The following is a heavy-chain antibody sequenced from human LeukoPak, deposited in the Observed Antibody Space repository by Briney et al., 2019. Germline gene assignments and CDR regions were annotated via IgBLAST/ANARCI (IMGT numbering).Heavy chain of an antibody. CDR2: INHSGST. Sequence: SETLSLTCAVYGGSFSGYYWSWIRRPPGKGLEWIGEINHSGSTNYNPSLKSRVTISVDTSKNQFSLKLSSVTAADTAVYYCASYGDYVGYFDYWGQGTLVTVSS. J-gene: IGHJ4*02. V-gene: IGHV4-34*01. CDR3: ASYGDYVGYFDY. CDR1: GGSFSGYY. D-gene: IGHD4-17*01.